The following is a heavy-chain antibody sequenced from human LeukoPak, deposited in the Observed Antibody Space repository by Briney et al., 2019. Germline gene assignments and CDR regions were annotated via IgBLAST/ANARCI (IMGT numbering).Heavy chain of an antibody. Sequence: GGSLRLSCEASGFTFSSYNMNWVRRAPGKGLEWISYISFSSTTIYYADSVKGRFTFSRDNAKNSLYLQMNSLRDEDTAVYYCARGNPVDYWGQGILVTVSS. CDR1: GFTFSSYN. CDR3: ARGNPVDY. CDR2: ISFSSTTI. V-gene: IGHV3-48*02. J-gene: IGHJ4*02.